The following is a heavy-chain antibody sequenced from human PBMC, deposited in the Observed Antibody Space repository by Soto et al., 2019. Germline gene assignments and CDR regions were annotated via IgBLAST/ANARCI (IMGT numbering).Heavy chain of an antibody. Sequence: QVQLQESGPGLVRPSETLSLTCTVSGGSIGTYYWTWIRQPPGKGLEWIGYIYNTGSANYNPSLKSRVTLSVDTSRNQFSLNLKSVTAADTAVYYCAREGKGGIALDFWGQGTTVIVSS. CDR3: AREGKGGIALDF. CDR1: GGSIGTYY. D-gene: IGHD3-16*01. J-gene: IGHJ3*01. V-gene: IGHV4-59*01. CDR2: IYNTGSA.